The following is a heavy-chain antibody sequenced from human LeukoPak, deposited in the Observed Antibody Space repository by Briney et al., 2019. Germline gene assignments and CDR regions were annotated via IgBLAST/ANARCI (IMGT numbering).Heavy chain of an antibody. J-gene: IGHJ4*02. CDR1: GGSISSGGYY. CDR3: ARGRGKTTVTRTSLDY. V-gene: IGHV4-30-2*01. CDR2: INHSGST. D-gene: IGHD4-17*01. Sequence: PSQTLSLTCTVSGGSISSGGYYWSWIRQPPGKGLEWIGEINHSGSTNYNPSLKSRVTISVDTSKNQFSLKLSSVTAADTAVYYCARGRGKTTVTRTSLDYWGQGTLVTVSS.